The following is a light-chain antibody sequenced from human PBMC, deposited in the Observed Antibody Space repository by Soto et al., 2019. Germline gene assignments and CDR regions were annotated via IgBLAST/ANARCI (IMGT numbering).Light chain of an antibody. Sequence: EIVLTQSPATLSLSPGDRASLSCRASQSVSTYLAWYQQKPGQAPRLLIYDSSHRAAGIPARFSGSGSGTDFTLTISSLEPEDFAVYYCQQRVFRVTFGGGTKVEIK. CDR2: DSS. CDR3: QQRVFRVT. J-gene: IGKJ4*01. CDR1: QSVSTY. V-gene: IGKV3-11*01.